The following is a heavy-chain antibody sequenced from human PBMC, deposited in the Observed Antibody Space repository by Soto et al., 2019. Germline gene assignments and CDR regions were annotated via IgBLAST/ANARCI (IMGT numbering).Heavy chain of an antibody. CDR1: GFTFSSYG. CDR3: ARDTSRYNRNQLGMDA. D-gene: IGHD1-20*01. V-gene: IGHV3-33*01. J-gene: IGHJ6*02. CDR2: IWYDGSNK. Sequence: GGSLRLSCAACGFTFSSYGIHWVRQAPGKGLEWVAVIWYDGSNKYYADSVKGRFTISRDDSKNTLYLQMNSLRAEDRAVYYCARDTSRYNRNQLGMDAFGQGTTVAVSS.